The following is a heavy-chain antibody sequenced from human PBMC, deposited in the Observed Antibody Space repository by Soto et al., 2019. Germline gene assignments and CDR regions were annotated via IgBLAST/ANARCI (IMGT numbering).Heavy chain of an antibody. CDR1: GYTFTSYG. D-gene: IGHD1-26*01. CDR2: ISAYNGNT. CDR3: ARWGWDGSSKRVYYYYGMDV. J-gene: IGHJ6*02. V-gene: IGHV1-18*01. Sequence: QVQLVQSGAEVKKPGASVKVSCKASGYTFTSYGISWVRQAPGQGLEWMGWISAYNGNTNYAQKLQGRFTMTTDTSTSTAYMELRSLRSDDTAVYYCARWGWDGSSKRVYYYYGMDVWGQGTTVTVSS.